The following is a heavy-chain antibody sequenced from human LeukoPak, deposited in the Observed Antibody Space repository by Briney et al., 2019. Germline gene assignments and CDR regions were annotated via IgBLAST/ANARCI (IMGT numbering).Heavy chain of an antibody. J-gene: IGHJ4*02. CDR1: GFTFSSYA. V-gene: IGHV3-23*01. Sequence: GGSLRLACAAAGFTFSSYAIGWVRQAPGKWLESVSSIIVSGGSTYYADSVKGLFTISRANSNHPLYLQLNRPRVADTALDYCAQDFEDPIVVVPAAMSPSLHWAQGTLVTVSS. CDR3: AQDFEDPIVVVPAAMSPSLH. D-gene: IGHD2-2*01. CDR2: IIVSGGST.